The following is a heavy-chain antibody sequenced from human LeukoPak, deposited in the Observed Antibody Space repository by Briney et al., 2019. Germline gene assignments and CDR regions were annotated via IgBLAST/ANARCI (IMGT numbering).Heavy chain of an antibody. CDR3: ARVELSTIGIGNFDF. CDR1: GFTFSYFS. J-gene: IGHJ4*02. Sequence: GGSLRLSCAASGFTFSYFSMNWVRQAPGKGLEWVSFISTTSSKIYYADSVKGRFTISRDNAKNSLYLQMNSLRAEDTAVYYCARVELSTIGIGNFDFWGQGILVTVSS. V-gene: IGHV3-21*01. CDR2: ISTTSSKI. D-gene: IGHD5-24*01.